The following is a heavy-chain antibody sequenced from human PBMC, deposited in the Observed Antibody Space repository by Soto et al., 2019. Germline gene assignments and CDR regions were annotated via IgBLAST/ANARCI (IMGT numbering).Heavy chain of an antibody. CDR3: GTGSGPNWFDP. CDR1: GYTFTSYA. D-gene: IGHD3-10*01. J-gene: IGHJ5*02. Sequence: QVQLVQSGAEVKKPGASVKVSCKASGYTFTSYAMHWVRQAPGQRLEWMGWINADNDNTKYSQKFKGRLTMTRDKTESTAYMAQSSPAYEDTAVYYCGTGSGPNWFDPWGQGTLVTVSS. CDR2: INADNDNT. V-gene: IGHV1-3*01.